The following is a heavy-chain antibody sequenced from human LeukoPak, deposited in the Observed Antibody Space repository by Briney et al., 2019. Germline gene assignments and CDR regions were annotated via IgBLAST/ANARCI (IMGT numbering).Heavy chain of an antibody. V-gene: IGHV4-39*01. Sequence: KPSETLSLTCTVSGGSISSGSYYWGWIRQPPGKGLEWIGSIYFSGSTYYNPSLKSRVTISLDTSKNQFSLKLSSVTAADTAVYYCARQHALTHSHFDYWGQGTLVTVSS. CDR1: GGSISSGSYY. D-gene: IGHD2-2*01. CDR2: IYFSGST. J-gene: IGHJ4*02. CDR3: ARQHALTHSHFDY.